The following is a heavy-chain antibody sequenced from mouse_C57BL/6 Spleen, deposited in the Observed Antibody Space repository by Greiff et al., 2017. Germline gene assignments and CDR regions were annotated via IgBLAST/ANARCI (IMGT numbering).Heavy chain of an antibody. Sequence: VQLQQSGPELVKPGASVKISCKASGYSFTSYYIHWVKQRPGQGLEWIGWIYPGSGNTKYNEKFKGKATLTADTSSSTAYMQLSSLTSEDSAVYYCADNWDYYAMDYWGQGTSVTVSS. CDR1: GYSFTSYY. D-gene: IGHD4-1*01. V-gene: IGHV1-66*01. CDR3: ADNWDYYAMDY. CDR2: IYPGSGNT. J-gene: IGHJ4*01.